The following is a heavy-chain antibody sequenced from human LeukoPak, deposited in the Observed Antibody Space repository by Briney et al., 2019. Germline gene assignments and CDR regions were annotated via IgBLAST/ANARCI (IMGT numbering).Heavy chain of an antibody. V-gene: IGHV4-61*02. J-gene: IGHJ5*02. CDR1: GVSISSGSYY. CDR3: ARGIFSSGWYWFDP. CDR2: IYTSGST. Sequence: SETLSLTCTVSGVSISSGSYYWSWIRQPAGKGLEWIGRIYTSGSTNYNPSLKSRVTISVDTSKNQFSLKLSSVTAADTAVYCCARGIFSSGWYWFDPWGQGTLVTVSS. D-gene: IGHD6-19*01.